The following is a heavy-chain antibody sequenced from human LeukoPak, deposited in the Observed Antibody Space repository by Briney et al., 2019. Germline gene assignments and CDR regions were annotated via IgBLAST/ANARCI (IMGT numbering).Heavy chain of an antibody. D-gene: IGHD3-22*01. V-gene: IGHV4-59*01. J-gene: IGHJ3*02. CDR1: DGSISSYY. CDR2: ISDSGDT. CDR3: ARDSYYDSSGYFNDTFDM. Sequence: PSETLSLTCTVSDGSISSYYWSWIRQPPGKGLEWIGHISDSGDTNYNPSLKSRITISVDPSKNQFSLKLSSVTAADTAVYYCARDSYYDSSGYFNDTFDMWGQGTMVSVSS.